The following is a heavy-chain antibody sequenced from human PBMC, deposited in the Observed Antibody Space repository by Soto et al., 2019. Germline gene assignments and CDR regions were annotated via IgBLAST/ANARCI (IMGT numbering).Heavy chain of an antibody. CDR3: ARSLAPKRQWLVPQQYYFDY. J-gene: IGHJ4*02. CDR2: INPSGGST. CDR1: GYTFTSYY. D-gene: IGHD6-19*01. V-gene: IGHV1-46*01. Sequence: QVQLVQSGAEVKKPGASVKVSCKASGYTFTSYYMHWVRQAPGQGLEWMGIINPSGGSTSYAQKFQGRVTMTRDPSTSTVYMELSSLRSEDTAVYYCARSLAPKRQWLVPQQYYFDYWGQGTLVTVSS.